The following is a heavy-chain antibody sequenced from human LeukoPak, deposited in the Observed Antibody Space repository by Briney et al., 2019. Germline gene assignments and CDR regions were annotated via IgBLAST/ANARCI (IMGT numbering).Heavy chain of an antibody. D-gene: IGHD3-22*01. CDR3: ASMNGGDYYDSSGYLPFDY. Sequence: SETLSLTCAVYGESFSGYYWSWIRQPPGKGLEWIGEINHSGSTTYNPSLKSRVTIAVDTSKNQFSLKLSSVTAADTAVYYCASMNGGDYYDSSGYLPFDYWGQGTLVTVSS. CDR2: INHSGST. J-gene: IGHJ4*02. CDR1: GESFSGYY. V-gene: IGHV4-34*01.